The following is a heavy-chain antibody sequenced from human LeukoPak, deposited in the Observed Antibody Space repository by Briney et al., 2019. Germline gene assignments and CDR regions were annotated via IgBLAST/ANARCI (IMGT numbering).Heavy chain of an antibody. CDR1: GASISSYY. J-gene: IGHJ4*02. D-gene: IGHD6-13*01. CDR3: ARVGYSSSWYLAG. Sequence: SETLSLTCTVSGASISSYYWSWIRQPPGKGLEWIGYIYYSGSTNYNPSLKSRVTISVDTSKNQFSLKLSSVTAADTAVYYCARVGYSSSWYLAGWGQGTLVTVSS. CDR2: IYYSGST. V-gene: IGHV4-59*01.